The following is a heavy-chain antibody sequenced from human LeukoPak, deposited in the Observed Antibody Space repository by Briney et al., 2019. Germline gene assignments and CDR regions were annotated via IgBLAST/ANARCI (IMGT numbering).Heavy chain of an antibody. D-gene: IGHD3-9*01. CDR1: GFTFSSYG. CDR3: ARETGAPYYDILTGYWGYYYYGMDV. Sequence: GRSLRLSCAASGFTFSSYGMHWVRQAPGKGLEWVAVIWYDGSNKYYADSVKGRFTISRDNSKNTLYLQMNSLRAEDTAVYYCARETGAPYYDILTGYWGYYYYGMDVWGQGTTVTVSS. CDR2: IWYDGSNK. J-gene: IGHJ6*02. V-gene: IGHV3-33*01.